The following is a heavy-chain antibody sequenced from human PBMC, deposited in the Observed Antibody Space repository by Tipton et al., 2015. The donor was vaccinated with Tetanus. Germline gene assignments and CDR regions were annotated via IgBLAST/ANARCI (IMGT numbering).Heavy chain of an antibody. V-gene: IGHV5-51*01. CDR2: IYPGDSDT. J-gene: IGHJ4*02. D-gene: IGHD2-8*01. Sequence: QLVQSGGEVKKPGESLKISCKGSGYIFNNYWIGWVRQMPGKGLEWMGIIYPGDSDTRYSPSFQGQVTISVDKSISTAYLQWSSLKAWGTSMFYCAGAPCSDGVCNFDFWGPGALVPVAS. CDR1: GYIFNNYW. CDR3: AGAPCSDGVCNFDF.